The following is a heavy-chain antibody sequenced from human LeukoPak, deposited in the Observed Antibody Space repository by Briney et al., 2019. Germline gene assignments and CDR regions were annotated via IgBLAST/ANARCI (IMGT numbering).Heavy chain of an antibody. V-gene: IGHV4-4*07. CDR2: IYTSGST. CDR3: ARGRVLWFGENYYYYMDV. CDR1: GGSISSYY. D-gene: IGHD3-10*01. J-gene: IGHJ6*03. Sequence: SETLSLTCTVSGGSISSYYWSWIRQPAGKGLEWIGRIYTSGSTNYNPSLKSRVTMSVDTSKNQFSLKLSSVTAADTAVYYCARGRVLWFGENYYYYMDVWGKGTTVTISS.